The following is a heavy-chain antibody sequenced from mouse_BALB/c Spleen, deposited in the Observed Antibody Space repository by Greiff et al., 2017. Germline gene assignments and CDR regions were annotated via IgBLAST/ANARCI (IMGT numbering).Heavy chain of an antibody. V-gene: IGHV6-6*02. D-gene: IGHD2-10*02. CDR2: IRLKSNNYAT. Sequence: EVQRVESGGGLVQPGGSMKLSCVASGFTFSNYWMNWVRQSPEKGLEWVAEIRLKSNNYATHYAESVKGRFTISRDDSKSSVYLQMNNLRAEDTGIYYCTEYGNYGFAYWGQGTLVTVSA. CDR3: TEYGNYGFAY. CDR1: GFTFSNYW. J-gene: IGHJ3*01.